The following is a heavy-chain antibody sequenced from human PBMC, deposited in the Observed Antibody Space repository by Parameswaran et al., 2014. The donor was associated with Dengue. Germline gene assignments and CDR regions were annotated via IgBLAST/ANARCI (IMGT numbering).Heavy chain of an antibody. Sequence: VRQMPGKGLEWVSSISSSSSYIYYADSVKGRFTISRDNAKNSLYLQMNSLRAEDTAVYYCARDPSYDFWSGYYYYYYYMDVWGKGTTVTVSS. D-gene: IGHD3-3*01. J-gene: IGHJ6*03. CDR2: ISSSSSYI. CDR3: ARDPSYDFWSGYYYYYYYMDV. V-gene: IGHV3-21*01.